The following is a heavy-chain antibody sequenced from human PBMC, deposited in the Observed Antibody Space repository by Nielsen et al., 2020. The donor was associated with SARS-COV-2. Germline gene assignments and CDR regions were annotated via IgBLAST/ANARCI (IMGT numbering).Heavy chain of an antibody. Sequence: GGSLRLPCAASGFTVSSNYMSWVRQAPGKGLEWVSVIYSGGSTYYADSVKGRFTISRDNSKNTLYLQMNSLRAEDTAVYYCATPLLRFLEMDVWGKGTTVTVSS. CDR1: GFTVSSNY. D-gene: IGHD3-3*01. V-gene: IGHV3-66*01. CDR3: ATPLLRFLEMDV. CDR2: IYSGGST. J-gene: IGHJ6*04.